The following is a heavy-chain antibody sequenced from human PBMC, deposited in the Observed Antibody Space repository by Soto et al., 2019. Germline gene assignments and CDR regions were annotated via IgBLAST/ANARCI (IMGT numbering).Heavy chain of an antibody. Sequence: QVQLQESGPGLVKSSETLSLTCTVSGGSVSSEHYYWNWIRQAPGKGLEWIGYFFYTGSTNYNPSIESRLTMSVDMSKNHFSLKLSSVTAADTAVYYCAGGTDGKKVAYWGQGTLVTVSS. V-gene: IGHV4-61*03. CDR2: FFYTGST. CDR3: AGGTDGKKVAY. J-gene: IGHJ4*02. D-gene: IGHD5-12*01. CDR1: GGSVSSEHYY.